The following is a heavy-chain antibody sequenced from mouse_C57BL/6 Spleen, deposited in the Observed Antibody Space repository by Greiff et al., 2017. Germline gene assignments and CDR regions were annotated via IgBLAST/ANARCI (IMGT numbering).Heavy chain of an antibody. V-gene: IGHV6-3*01. CDR3: TEDQTGTFAY. J-gene: IGHJ3*01. CDR2: IRLKSDNYAT. CDR1: GFTFSNYW. D-gene: IGHD4-1*01. Sequence: EVKLEESGGGLVQPGGSMKLSCVASGFTFSNYWMNWVRQSPEKGLEWVAQIRLKSDNYATHYAESVKGRFTISRDDSKSSVYLQMNNLRAEDTGIYYCTEDQTGTFAYWGQGTLVTVSA.